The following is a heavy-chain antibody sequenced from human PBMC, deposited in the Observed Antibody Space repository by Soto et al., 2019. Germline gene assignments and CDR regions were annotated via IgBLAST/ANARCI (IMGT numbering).Heavy chain of an antibody. D-gene: IGHD2-2*02. Sequence: SETLSLTCTVSGGSIRGHYWSWIRQPPGKGLEWIGYIHSSGSSKQDSSLKGRVTMSVDTSRNQVSLKVTSVTAADTAVYYCARVIGGYTSGYGMDVWGQGPAVTVSS. V-gene: IGHV4-59*11. J-gene: IGHJ6*02. CDR3: ARVIGGYTSGYGMDV. CDR2: IHSSGSS. CDR1: GGSIRGHY.